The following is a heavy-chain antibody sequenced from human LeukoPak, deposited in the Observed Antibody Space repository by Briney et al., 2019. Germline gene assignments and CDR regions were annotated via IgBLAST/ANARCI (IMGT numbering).Heavy chain of an antibody. CDR2: IGYDGSNK. CDR1: GFTFSSYG. D-gene: IGHD6-19*01. J-gene: IGHJ4*02. V-gene: IGHV3-33*01. Sequence: PGGSLRLSCAASGFTFSSYGMPWVRQAPGKGLEWVAVIGYDGSNKYYADSVKGRFTISRDNSKNTLYLQMNSLRAEDTAVYYCARDRSSSAADYWGQGTLVTVSS. CDR3: ARDRSSSAADY.